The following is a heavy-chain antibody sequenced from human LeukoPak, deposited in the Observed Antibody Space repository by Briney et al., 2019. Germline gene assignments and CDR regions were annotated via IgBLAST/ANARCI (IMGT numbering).Heavy chain of an antibody. V-gene: IGHV3-33*01. J-gene: IGHJ4*02. D-gene: IGHD2-2*01. CDR2: IWYDGSNE. Sequence: PGGSLRLSCAASGFTFSSYGMHWVRQAPGKGLEWVAVIWYDGSNEYYADSVKGRFTISRDNAKNSLYLQMNSLRAEDTAVYYCARDLGYCSSTSCSDPDYWGQGTLVTVSS. CDR1: GFTFSSYG. CDR3: ARDLGYCSSTSCSDPDY.